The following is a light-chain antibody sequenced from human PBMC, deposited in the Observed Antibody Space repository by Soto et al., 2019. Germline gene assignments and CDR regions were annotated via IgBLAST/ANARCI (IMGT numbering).Light chain of an antibody. CDR2: EVR. CDR1: SSDIGGHDY. J-gene: IGLJ1*01. V-gene: IGLV2-14*01. Sequence: LTQRASVSGSPGQSITISCTGTSSDIGGHDYVSWYQQRPGKAPKLMIYEVRYRPSGGSNRFSGYKSGNTASLTISGLQAEDEAVYYCCSYTRTSNHYFFGSGTKVTVL. CDR3: CSYTRTSNHYF.